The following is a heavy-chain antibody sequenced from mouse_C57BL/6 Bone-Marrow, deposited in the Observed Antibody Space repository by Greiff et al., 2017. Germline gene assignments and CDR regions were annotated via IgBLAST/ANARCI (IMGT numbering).Heavy chain of an antibody. J-gene: IGHJ3*01. V-gene: IGHV1-15*01. Sequence: QVQLQQSGAELVRPGASVTLSCKASGYTFTDYEMHWVKQTPVHGLEWIGAIDPETGGTAYNQKFKGKAILTADKSSSTAYMELRRLTSEDSAGYYCTRRRAFLWFAYWGQGTLVTVSA. CDR3: TRRRAFLWFAY. CDR2: IDPETGGT. D-gene: IGHD6-1*01. CDR1: GYTFTDYE.